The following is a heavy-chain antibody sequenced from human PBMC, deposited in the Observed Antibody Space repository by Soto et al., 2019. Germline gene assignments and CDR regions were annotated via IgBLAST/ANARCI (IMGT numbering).Heavy chain of an antibody. CDR2: IYYSGST. D-gene: IGHD3-16*01. V-gene: IGHV4-59*01. J-gene: IGHJ5*02. Sequence: SETLSLTCTVSGGSISSYYWSWIRQPPGKGLEWIGYIYYSGSTNYNPSLKSRVTISVDTSKNQFSLKLSSVAAADTAVYYCARMITFGGVTQTNWFDPWGQGTLVTVSS. CDR1: GGSISSYY. CDR3: ARMITFGGVTQTNWFDP.